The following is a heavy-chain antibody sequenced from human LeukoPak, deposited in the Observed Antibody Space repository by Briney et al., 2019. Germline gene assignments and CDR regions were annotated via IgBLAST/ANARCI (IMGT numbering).Heavy chain of an antibody. J-gene: IGHJ2*01. CDR1: GFTFSSYD. Sequence: GGSLRLSCAAFGFTFSSYDMHWVRQVTGKGLEWVSGIGTAGDTYYIASVKGRFTTSRENAKNSLYLQMNSLRAGDTAVYYCARDPTRGSVFRYFDLWGRGTLVTVSS. D-gene: IGHD3-10*01. V-gene: IGHV3-13*01. CDR3: ARDPTRGSVFRYFDL. CDR2: IGTAGDT.